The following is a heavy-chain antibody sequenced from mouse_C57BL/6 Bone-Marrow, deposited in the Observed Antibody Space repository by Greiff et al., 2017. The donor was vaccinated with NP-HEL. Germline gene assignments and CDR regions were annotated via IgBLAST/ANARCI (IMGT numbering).Heavy chain of an antibody. Sequence: VQLQQSGAELVRPGASVTLSCKASGYTFTDYELHWVKQTPVHGLEWIGAIDPETGGTAYNQKFKGKAILTADKSSSTAYMELLSLTSEDSAVYYGTKGPYYSNSYYAMDYWGQGTSVTVSS. CDR3: TKGPYYSNSYYAMDY. D-gene: IGHD2-5*01. CDR1: GYTFTDYE. V-gene: IGHV1-15*01. J-gene: IGHJ4*01. CDR2: IDPETGGT.